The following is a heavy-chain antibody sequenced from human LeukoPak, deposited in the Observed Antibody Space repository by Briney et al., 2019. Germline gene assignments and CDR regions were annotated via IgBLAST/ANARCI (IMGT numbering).Heavy chain of an antibody. Sequence: SETLSLTCTVSGGSISISSCYWGWIRQPPGKGLEWIGSIYDSGSTYYNPSLKSRVTISVDTSKNQFSLKLSSVTAADTALYYCARRGPTYDGNDFDYWGQGILVTVSS. CDR2: IYDSGST. CDR1: GGSISISSCY. J-gene: IGHJ4*02. V-gene: IGHV4-39*01. CDR3: ARRGPTYDGNDFDY. D-gene: IGHD4-23*01.